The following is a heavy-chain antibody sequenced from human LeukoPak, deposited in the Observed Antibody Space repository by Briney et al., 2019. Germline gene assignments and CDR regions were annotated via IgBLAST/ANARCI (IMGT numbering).Heavy chain of an antibody. J-gene: IGHJ6*02. Sequence: GGSLRLPCAASGFTFSSYGMHWVRQAPGKGLEWVAVIWYDGSNKYYADSVKGRFTISRDNSKNTLYLQMNSQRTEDTAVYYRARDTKIAAAGVTSYYYDGMDVWGQGTTVTVSS. CDR1: GFTFSSYG. CDR2: IWYDGSNK. V-gene: IGHV3-33*01. D-gene: IGHD6-13*01. CDR3: ARDTKIAAAGVTSYYYDGMDV.